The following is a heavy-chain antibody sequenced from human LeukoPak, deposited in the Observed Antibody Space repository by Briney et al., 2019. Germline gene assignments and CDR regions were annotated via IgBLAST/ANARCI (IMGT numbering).Heavy chain of an antibody. CDR1: GGTFSSYA. CDR2: IIPILGIA. J-gene: IGHJ4*02. Sequence: SVKVSCKASGGTFSSYAISWVRQAPGQGLEWMGRIIPILGIANYAQKFQGRVTMTRNTSISTAYMELSSLRSEDTAVYYCARGGPYSSSSVDYWGQGTLVTVSS. CDR3: ARGGPYSSSSVDY. V-gene: IGHV1-69*04. D-gene: IGHD6-6*01.